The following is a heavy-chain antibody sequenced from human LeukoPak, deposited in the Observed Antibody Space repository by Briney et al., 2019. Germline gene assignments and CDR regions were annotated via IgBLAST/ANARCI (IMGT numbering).Heavy chain of an antibody. D-gene: IGHD4-17*01. V-gene: IGHV3-23*01. CDR2: ISGSGGST. CDR1: GFTFSDYA. J-gene: IGHJ4*02. Sequence: GGSLRLSCAASGFTFSDYAMSWVRQALGKGLKWVSVISGSGGSTYNVDPVKGRFAISRDNSKNTLYLQMNSLRAEDTAVYYCAKSVESAVTTNPYFDYWGQGILVTVSS. CDR3: AKSVESAVTTNPYFDY.